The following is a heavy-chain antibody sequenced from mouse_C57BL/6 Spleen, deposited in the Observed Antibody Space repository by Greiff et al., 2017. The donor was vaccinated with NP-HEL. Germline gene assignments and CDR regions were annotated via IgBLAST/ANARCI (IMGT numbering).Heavy chain of an antibody. V-gene: IGHV5-17*01. CDR3: ARRADQATGWFAY. CDR1: GFTFSDYG. D-gene: IGHD3-2*02. J-gene: IGHJ3*01. CDR2: ISSGSSTI. Sequence: EVQLVESGGGLVKPGGSLKLSCAASGFTFSDYGMHWVRQAPEKGLEWVAYISSGSSTIYYADTVKGRFTISRDNAKNTLFLQMTSLRSEDTAMYYCARRADQATGWFAYWGQGTLVTVSA.